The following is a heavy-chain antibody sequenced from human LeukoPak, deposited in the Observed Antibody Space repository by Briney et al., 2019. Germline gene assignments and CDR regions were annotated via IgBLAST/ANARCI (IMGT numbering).Heavy chain of an antibody. D-gene: IGHD6-19*01. Sequence: ASVKVSCKASGYTFTGYYKHWVRQAPGQGLEWMGWINPNSGGTNYAQKFQGRVTMTRDTSISTAYMELGRLRSDDTAVYYCARGSIAVAGNDYWGQGTLVTVSS. J-gene: IGHJ4*02. CDR2: INPNSGGT. V-gene: IGHV1-2*02. CDR1: GYTFTGYY. CDR3: ARGSIAVAGNDY.